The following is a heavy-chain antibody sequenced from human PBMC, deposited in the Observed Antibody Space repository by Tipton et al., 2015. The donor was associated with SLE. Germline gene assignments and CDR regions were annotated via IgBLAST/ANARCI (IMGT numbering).Heavy chain of an antibody. V-gene: IGHV4-61*02. CDR1: GGSISSGSYY. D-gene: IGHD2-2*01. Sequence: TLSLTCTVSGGSISSGSYYWSWIRQPAGKGLEWIGRIYTSGSTNYNPSLKSHITMSVDTSKNQFSLKVNSVTAADTAVYYCARSGGLVPASMVWFDPWGQGTLVTVSS. CDR2: IYTSGST. J-gene: IGHJ5*02. CDR3: ARSGGLVPASMVWFDP.